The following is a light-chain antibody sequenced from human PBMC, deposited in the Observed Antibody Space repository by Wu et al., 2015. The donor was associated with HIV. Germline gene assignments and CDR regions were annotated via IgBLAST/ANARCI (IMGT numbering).Light chain of an antibody. CDR3: QQYNNWQGT. CDR1: QSVSSN. CDR2: GAS. V-gene: IGKV3-15*01. J-gene: IGKJ1*01. Sequence: IVMTQSPATLSVSPGERATLSCRASQSVSSNLAWYQKKPGQAPRLLIYGASTRATAIPARFSGSGSGTEFILTISSMQSEDFAIYYCQQYNNWQGTFGQGTKVEIK.